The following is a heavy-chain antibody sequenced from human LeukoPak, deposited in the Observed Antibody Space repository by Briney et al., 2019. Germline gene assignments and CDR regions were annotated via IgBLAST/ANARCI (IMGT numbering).Heavy chain of an antibody. CDR1: GFSFSTYS. CDR3: ATDSPETAAFDY. D-gene: IGHD1-1*01. Sequence: GGSLRLSCSASGFSFSTYSMNWVRQAPGKGLEWVSYIVGSSSNIYYADSVKGRFTISRDNAKNSLYLQMDSLRAEDTAVYYCATDSPETAAFDYWGQGTLVTVSS. V-gene: IGHV3-48*04. CDR2: IVGSSSNI. J-gene: IGHJ4*02.